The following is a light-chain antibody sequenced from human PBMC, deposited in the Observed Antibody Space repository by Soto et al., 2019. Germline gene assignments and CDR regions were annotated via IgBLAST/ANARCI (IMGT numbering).Light chain of an antibody. Sequence: QSVLTQPASVSGSPGQSITISCTGTSSDVGGYNYVSWYQQHPGKAPKLMIYEVSNRPSGVSNRFSGSKSGNTASLSISGLQAEDEAEYYCSSYTSSSTVYVFGTGTKLTVL. V-gene: IGLV2-14*01. CDR1: SSDVGGYNY. J-gene: IGLJ1*01. CDR2: EVS. CDR3: SSYTSSSTVYV.